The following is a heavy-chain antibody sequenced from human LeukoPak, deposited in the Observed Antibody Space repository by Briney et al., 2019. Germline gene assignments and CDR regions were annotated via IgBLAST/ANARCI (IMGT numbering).Heavy chain of an antibody. V-gene: IGHV3-23*01. D-gene: IGHD6-13*01. J-gene: IGHJ5*02. Sequence: GGSPRLSCAASGFTFSSYGMSWVRQAPGKGLEWVSVISGSGDSTYYADSVKGRFTISRDNSMNTLYLQMNSLRAEDTAVYYCARGDKQLVFNRNKGGFDPWGQGTLVTVSS. CDR3: ARGDKQLVFNRNKGGFDP. CDR2: ISGSGDST. CDR1: GFTFSSYG.